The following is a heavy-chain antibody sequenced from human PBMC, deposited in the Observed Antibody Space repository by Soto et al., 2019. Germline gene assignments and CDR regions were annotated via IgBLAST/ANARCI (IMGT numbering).Heavy chain of an antibody. CDR1: GFTFSSYG. CDR3: AKGTKGIAVAGTDY. J-gene: IGHJ4*02. Sequence: VRLSCAASGFTFSSYGMHWVRQAPGKGLEWVAVISYDGSNKYYADSVKGRFTISRDNSKNTLYLQMNSLRAEDTAVYYCAKGTKGIAVAGTDYWGQGTLVTVSS. D-gene: IGHD6-19*01. CDR2: ISYDGSNK. V-gene: IGHV3-30*18.